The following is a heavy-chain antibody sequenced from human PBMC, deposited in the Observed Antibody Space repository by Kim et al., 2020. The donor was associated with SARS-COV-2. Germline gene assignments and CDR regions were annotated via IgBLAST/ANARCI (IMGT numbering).Heavy chain of an antibody. CDR3: AKDLAPLTYSGHDHYYGMDV. J-gene: IGHJ6*02. Sequence: GGSLRLSCAASGFTFSSYAMSWVRQAPGKGLEWVSAISGSGGSTYYADSVKGRFTISRDNSKNTLYLQMNSLRAEDTAVYYCAKDLAPLTYSGHDHYYGMDVWGRGTTVTVSS. V-gene: IGHV3-23*01. CDR2: ISGSGGST. CDR1: GFTFSSYA. D-gene: IGHD5-12*01.